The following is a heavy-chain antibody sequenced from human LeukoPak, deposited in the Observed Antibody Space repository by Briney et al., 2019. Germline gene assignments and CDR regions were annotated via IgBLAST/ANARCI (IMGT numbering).Heavy chain of an antibody. D-gene: IGHD1-26*01. Sequence: PGRSLRLSCAASGFTFSSYAMHWVRQAPGKGLEWVAVISYDGSNKYYADSVKGRFTISRDNSKNTLYLQMNSLRAEDTAVYYCARVSTGGSHQGDYWGQGTLVTVSS. V-gene: IGHV3-30-3*01. J-gene: IGHJ4*02. CDR3: ARVSTGGSHQGDY. CDR1: GFTFSSYA. CDR2: ISYDGSNK.